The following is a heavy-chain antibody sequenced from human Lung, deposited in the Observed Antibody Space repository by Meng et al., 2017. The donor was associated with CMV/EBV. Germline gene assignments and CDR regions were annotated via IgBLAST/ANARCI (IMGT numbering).Heavy chain of an antibody. CDR3: AGSRSGRYSPFDY. V-gene: IGHV3-21*01. CDR2: ISYTSHYI. D-gene: IGHD6-19*01. CDR1: GFTFSSFT. J-gene: IGHJ4*02. Sequence: GGSLRLSCAASGFTFSSFTMNWVRQAPGKGLEWVSSISYTSHYIYYADSLKGRFTISRDNARNSLYLQMNSLRAEDTAVYYCAGSRSGRYSPFDYWGQGTLVXVSS.